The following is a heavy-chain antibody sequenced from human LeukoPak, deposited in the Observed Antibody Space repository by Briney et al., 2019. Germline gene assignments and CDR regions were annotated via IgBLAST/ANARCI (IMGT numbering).Heavy chain of an antibody. CDR2: INPSGGST. D-gene: IGHD6-13*01. V-gene: IGHV1-46*01. CDR1: GYTFTSYG. Sequence: ASVKVSCKASGYTFTSYGISWVRQAPGQGLEWMGIINPSGGSTSYAQKFQGRVTMTRDTSTSTVYMELSSLRSEDTAVYYCAREGGGIAAAGSGAFDIWGQGTMVTVSS. J-gene: IGHJ3*02. CDR3: AREGGGIAAAGSGAFDI.